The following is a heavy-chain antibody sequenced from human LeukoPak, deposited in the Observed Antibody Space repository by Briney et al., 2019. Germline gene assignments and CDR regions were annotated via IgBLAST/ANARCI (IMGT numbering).Heavy chain of an antibody. CDR3: ARENSGYYVAYFDY. CDR1: GGTFSSYA. D-gene: IGHD5-12*01. CDR2: IIPIFGTA. V-gene: IGHV1-69*13. Sequence: SVKVSCKASGGTFSSYAISWVRQAPGQGLEWMGGIIPIFGTANYAQKFQGRVTITADESTSTAYMELRSLRSDDTAVYYCARENSGYYVAYFDYWGQGTLVTVSS. J-gene: IGHJ4*02.